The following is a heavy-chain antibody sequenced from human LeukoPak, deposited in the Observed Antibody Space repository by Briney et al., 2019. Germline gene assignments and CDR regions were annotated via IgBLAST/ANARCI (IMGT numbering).Heavy chain of an antibody. V-gene: IGHV4-30-2*01. D-gene: IGHD3-10*01. J-gene: IGHJ4*02. CDR1: GGSISSGGYS. CDR2: IYDSGST. CDR3: ARYGGSGTYFFDY. Sequence: IPSQTLSLTCAVSGGSISSGGYSWSWIRQPPGKGLEWIGYIYDSGSTYYNPSLKSRVTISLDRSKNQFSLKLSSVTAADTAVYYCARYGGSGTYFFDYWGRGTLVTVSS.